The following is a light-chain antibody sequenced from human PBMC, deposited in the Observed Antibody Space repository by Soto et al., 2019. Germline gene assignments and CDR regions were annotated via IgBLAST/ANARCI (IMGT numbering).Light chain of an antibody. CDR1: QSVSSSY. Sequence: EIVLTQSPGTLSLSPGERATLSCRASQSVSSSYLAWYQQKRGQAPRLLIYGASSRATGIPDRFSGSGSGTDLTLTISRLAPDDFAVYYCQQCGTPLVTFGGGTKVEIK. J-gene: IGKJ4*01. CDR2: GAS. V-gene: IGKV3-20*01. CDR3: QQCGTPLVT.